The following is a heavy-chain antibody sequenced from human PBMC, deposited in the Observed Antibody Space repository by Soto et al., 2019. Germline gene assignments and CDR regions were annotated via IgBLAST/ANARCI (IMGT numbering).Heavy chain of an antibody. J-gene: IGHJ5*02. Sequence: QVQLQESGPGLVKPSETLSLTCTVSGGSVSSGSYYWSWIRQPPGKGLEWIGSIYYSGSTTYNPTLKRRVTISVDTSKNQFSRKLSAVTAADTAVYYCARVTFPDYDFWSGYTLGWFDPWGQGTLVTVSS. CDR3: ARVTFPDYDFWSGYTLGWFDP. CDR1: GGSVSSGSYY. V-gene: IGHV4-61*01. CDR2: IYYSGST. D-gene: IGHD3-3*01.